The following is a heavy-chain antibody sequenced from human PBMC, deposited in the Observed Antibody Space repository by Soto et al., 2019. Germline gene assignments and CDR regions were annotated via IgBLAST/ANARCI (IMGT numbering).Heavy chain of an antibody. CDR2: ISYDGSNK. D-gene: IGHD6-19*01. Sequence: QVQLVESGGGVVQPGRSLRLSCAASGFTFSSYGMHWVRQAPGKGLEWVAVISYDGSNKYYADSVKGRFTISRDNSKNTLYLQMISLRAEDTAVYYCAKGSYSSGWYFDFWGQGTLVTVSS. J-gene: IGHJ4*02. CDR1: GFTFSSYG. CDR3: AKGSYSSGWYFDF. V-gene: IGHV3-30*18.